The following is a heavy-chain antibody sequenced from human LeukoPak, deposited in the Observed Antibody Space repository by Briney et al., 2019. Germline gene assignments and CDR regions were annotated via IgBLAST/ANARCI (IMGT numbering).Heavy chain of an antibody. D-gene: IGHD3-3*01. Sequence: SETLSLTCTVSGGSISSYYWSWIRQPAGKGLEWIGRIYTSGSTNYNPSLKSRVTMSVDTSKNQFSLKLSSVTAADTAVYYCARSDRTIFGVVIMAAFDIWGQGTMVTVSS. V-gene: IGHV4-4*07. CDR1: GGSISSYY. CDR2: IYTSGST. CDR3: ARSDRTIFGVVIMAAFDI. J-gene: IGHJ3*02.